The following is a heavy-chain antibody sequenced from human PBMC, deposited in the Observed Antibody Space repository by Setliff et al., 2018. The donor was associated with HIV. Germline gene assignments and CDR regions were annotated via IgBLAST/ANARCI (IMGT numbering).Heavy chain of an antibody. J-gene: IGHJ4*02. CDR3: MRGRSITIFGVAYFDF. D-gene: IGHD3-3*01. CDR1: GGSISNYY. CDR2: IYYSGST. Sequence: PSETLSLTCTVSGGSISNYYWSWIRQPPGKGLQWIGYIYYSGSTNYNPSLKSRVTISVDTSKNQFSLKVTSVTAADTAVYYCMRGRSITIFGVAYFDFWGQGTRSPSPQ. V-gene: IGHV4-59*08.